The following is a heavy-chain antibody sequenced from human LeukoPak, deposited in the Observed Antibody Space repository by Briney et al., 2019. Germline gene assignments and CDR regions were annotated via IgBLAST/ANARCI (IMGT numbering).Heavy chain of an antibody. V-gene: IGHV3-7*04. D-gene: IGHD4-17*01. CDR3: ARATTVTTSPSGYFDY. CDR2: IKQDGSEK. CDR1: GFTFSSYW. J-gene: IGHJ4*02. Sequence: GGSLRLSRAASGFTFSSYWMSWVRQAPGKGLEWVANIKQDGSEKYYVDSVKGRLTISRDNAKNSLYLQMNSLRAEDTAVYYCARATTVTTSPSGYFDYWGQGTLVTVSS.